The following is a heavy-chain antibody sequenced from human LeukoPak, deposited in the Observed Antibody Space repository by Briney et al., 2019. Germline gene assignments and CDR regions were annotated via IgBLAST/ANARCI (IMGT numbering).Heavy chain of an antibody. J-gene: IGHJ5*02. CDR1: GGSISSYY. Sequence: PSETLSLTCTVSGGSISSYYWSWIRQPPGKGLGWIGYIYYSGSTNYNPSLKSRVTISVDTSENQFSLKLSSVTAADTAVYYCARVICRATPCSGWFDPWGQGTLVTVSS. CDR3: ARVICRATPCSGWFDP. CDR2: IYYSGST. D-gene: IGHD3-10*02. V-gene: IGHV4-59*01.